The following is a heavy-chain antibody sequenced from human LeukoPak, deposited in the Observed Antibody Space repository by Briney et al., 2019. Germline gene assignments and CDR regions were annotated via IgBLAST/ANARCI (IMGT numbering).Heavy chain of an antibody. J-gene: IGHJ6*02. CDR3: ARMNSSSYYYGMDV. Sequence: PSETLSLTCAVYGGSFSGYYWSWIRQPPGKGLEWIGEINHSGSTNYNPSLKSRVTISVDTSKNQFSLKLSSVTAADTAVYYCARMNSSSYYYGMDVWGQGTTVTASS. D-gene: IGHD6-6*01. CDR1: GGSFSGYY. CDR2: INHSGST. V-gene: IGHV4-34*01.